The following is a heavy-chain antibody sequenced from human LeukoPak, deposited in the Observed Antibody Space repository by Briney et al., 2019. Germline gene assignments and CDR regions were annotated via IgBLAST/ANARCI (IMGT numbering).Heavy chain of an antibody. D-gene: IGHD6-13*01. CDR1: GGSISSSSYY. Sequence: QTSETLSLTCTVSGGSISSSSYYWGWIRQPPGKGLEWIGSIYYSGSTYYNPSLKSRVTISVDTSKNQFSLKLSSVTAADTAVYYCVSPGSSSLITWGQGTLVTVSS. J-gene: IGHJ4*02. CDR3: VSPGSSSLIT. V-gene: IGHV4-39*01. CDR2: IYYSGST.